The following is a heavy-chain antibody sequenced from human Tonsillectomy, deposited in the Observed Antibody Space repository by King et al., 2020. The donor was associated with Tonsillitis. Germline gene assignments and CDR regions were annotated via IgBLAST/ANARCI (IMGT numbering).Heavy chain of an antibody. Sequence: HVQLVQSGAEVKKPGASVKVSCKASGYTFTRYYMHWVRQAPGQGLEWMGIINPSGGSSTYAQKFQGRVTMTRDTSTSTVYMELSSLRSEDTAVYYCARTNAVENFDILTGYWEPKYYYYMDVWGKGTTVTVSS. CDR3: ARTNAVENFDILTGYWEPKYYYYMDV. V-gene: IGHV1-46*01. CDR1: GYTFTRYY. D-gene: IGHD3-9*01. CDR2: INPSGGSS. J-gene: IGHJ6*03.